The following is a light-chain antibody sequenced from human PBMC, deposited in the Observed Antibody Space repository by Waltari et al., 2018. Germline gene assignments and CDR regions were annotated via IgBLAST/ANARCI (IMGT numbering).Light chain of an antibody. CDR2: AAS. V-gene: IGKV1-39*01. CDR1: QSIANY. Sequence: DIQMTQSPSSLSASVGDRVTITCRASQSIANYLNWYQHKPGKAPKLLIYAASSLQSGVPSRFSGSCSGTEFSLTLSSLQPEDFATYYCQQRYRPPAITFGQGTRLEIK. J-gene: IGKJ5*01. CDR3: QQRYRPPAIT.